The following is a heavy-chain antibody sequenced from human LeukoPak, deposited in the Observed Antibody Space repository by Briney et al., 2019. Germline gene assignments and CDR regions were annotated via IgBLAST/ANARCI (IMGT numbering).Heavy chain of an antibody. CDR3: ARYSILVAGRPQRSFDY. J-gene: IGHJ4*02. V-gene: IGHV1-8*03. D-gene: IGHD6-19*01. CDR1: GYTFTSYD. CDR2: MNPNSGNT. Sequence: VSVKVSCKASGYTFTSYDINWVRQATGQGLEWMGWMNPNSGNTGYAQRFQGRITITRNASISTAYMELSSLRSEDTAVYYCARYSILVAGRPQRSFDYWGQGTLVTVSS.